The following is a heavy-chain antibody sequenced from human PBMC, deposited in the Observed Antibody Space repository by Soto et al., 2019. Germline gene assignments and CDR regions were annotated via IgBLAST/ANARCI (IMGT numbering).Heavy chain of an antibody. CDR2: INHSGSI. CDR3: ARGAYYDTRGYYPGWFDT. CDR1: GGSFNDYY. J-gene: IGHJ5*02. Sequence: SETLSLTCVVYGGSFNDYYWSWIRQPPGKGLEWIGEINHSGSINYNPSLKSRVTISVDTSKNQFSLKLSSVTAADTAVYYCARGAYYDTRGYYPGWFDTWGQGTLVTVSS. V-gene: IGHV4-34*01. D-gene: IGHD3-22*01.